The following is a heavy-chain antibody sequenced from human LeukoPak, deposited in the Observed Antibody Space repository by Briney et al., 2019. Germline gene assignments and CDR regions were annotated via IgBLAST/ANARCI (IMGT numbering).Heavy chain of an antibody. Sequence: PGGSLRLSCAASGFTFDNAAMNWVRQAPGKGLEWVAVISYDGSNKYYADSVKGRFTISRDNSKNTLYLQMNSLRAEDTAVYYCAKGSPYYYDSLDYWGQGTLVTVSS. CDR2: ISYDGSNK. J-gene: IGHJ4*02. CDR3: AKGSPYYYDSLDY. V-gene: IGHV3-30*18. CDR1: GFTFDNAA. D-gene: IGHD3-22*01.